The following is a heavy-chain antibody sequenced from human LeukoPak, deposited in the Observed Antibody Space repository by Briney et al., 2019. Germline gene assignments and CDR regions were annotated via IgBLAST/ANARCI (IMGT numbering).Heavy chain of an antibody. CDR3: AKSGWLEN. Sequence: GRSLRLSCAASGFTFSSYGMHWVRQAPGKGLEWVAVISYDGSNKYYADSVQGRFTISRDNSKNTLYLQMNSLRAEDTAVYYCAKSGWLENWGQGTLVTVSS. CDR1: GFTFSSYG. CDR2: ISYDGSNK. V-gene: IGHV3-30*18. J-gene: IGHJ4*02. D-gene: IGHD6-19*01.